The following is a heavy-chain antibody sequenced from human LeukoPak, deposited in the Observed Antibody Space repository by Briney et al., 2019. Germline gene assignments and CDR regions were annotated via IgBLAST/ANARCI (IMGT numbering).Heavy chain of an antibody. Sequence: GQSLRLSCAASGFTFTDHGFHWVRQAPDKGLDWVAIISCGGSNTYYSDSVRGRFTVSRDNSKKTLYLQMTGLRVEDTAVYYCAREVNYYYYMDVWGKGTTVTVS. V-gene: IGHV3-30*01. CDR2: ISCGGSNT. J-gene: IGHJ6*03. CDR3: AREVNYYYYMDV. CDR1: GFTFTDHG. D-gene: IGHD3-10*01.